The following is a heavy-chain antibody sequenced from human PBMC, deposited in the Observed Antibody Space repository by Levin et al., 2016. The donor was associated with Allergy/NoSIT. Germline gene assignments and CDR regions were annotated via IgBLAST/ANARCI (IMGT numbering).Heavy chain of an antibody. J-gene: IGHJ4*02. CDR3: ARGSQRGYSYGRLFDY. D-gene: IGHD5-18*01. CDR1: GFTFSSYS. V-gene: IGHV3-48*04. CDR2: ISSSSSTI. Sequence: GGSLRLSCAASGFTFSSYSMNWVRQAPGKGLEWVSYISSSSSTIYYADSVKGRFTISRDNAKNSLYLQMNSLRAEDTAVYYCARGSQRGYSYGRLFDYWGQGTLVTVSS.